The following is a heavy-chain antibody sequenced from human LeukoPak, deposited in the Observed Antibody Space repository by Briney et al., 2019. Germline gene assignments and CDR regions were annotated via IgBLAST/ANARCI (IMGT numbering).Heavy chain of an antibody. CDR3: ARDGGVHEYWFDP. J-gene: IGHJ5*02. Sequence: LVKVSCKASGGTFSSYAISWVRQAPGQGLEWMGGIIPIFGTANYAQKFQGRVTITTDESTSTAYMELSSLRSEDTAVYYCARDGGVHEYWFDPWGQGTLVTVSS. V-gene: IGHV1-69*05. CDR1: GGTFSSYA. D-gene: IGHD5/OR15-5a*01. CDR2: IIPIFGTA.